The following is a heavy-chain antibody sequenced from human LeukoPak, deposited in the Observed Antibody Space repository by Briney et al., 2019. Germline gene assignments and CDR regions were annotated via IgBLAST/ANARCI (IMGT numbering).Heavy chain of an antibody. CDR2: ISSSGSTI. Sequence: GGSLRLSCAASGFTFSDYYMSWIRQAPGKGLEWVSYISSSGSTIYYADSVKGRFTISRDNAKNSLYLQMNSLRAEDTAVYYCAREALWWPQQAGNPAYYFDYWGQGTLVTVSS. V-gene: IGHV3-11*01. D-gene: IGHD6-13*01. CDR3: AREALWWPQQAGNPAYYFDY. CDR1: GFTFSDYY. J-gene: IGHJ4*02.